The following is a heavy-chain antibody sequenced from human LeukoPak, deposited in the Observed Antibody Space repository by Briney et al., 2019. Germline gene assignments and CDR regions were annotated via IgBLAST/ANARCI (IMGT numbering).Heavy chain of an antibody. J-gene: IGHJ4*02. CDR1: GGSFSTGSYY. Sequence: PSETLSLTCTVSGGSFSTGSYYWSWIRQPAGKGLEWIGRIYTSGSTNYNPSLKSRVTISVDTSKIQFSLKLSSVTAAVTSVYYCARAMDSRGYQFKGFDYWGQGTLVTVSS. D-gene: IGHD3-22*01. V-gene: IGHV4-61*02. CDR2: IYTSGST. CDR3: ARAMDSRGYQFKGFDY.